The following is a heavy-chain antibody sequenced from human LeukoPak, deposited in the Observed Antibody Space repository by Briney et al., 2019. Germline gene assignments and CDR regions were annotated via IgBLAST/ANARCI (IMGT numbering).Heavy chain of an antibody. CDR2: IKQDGSEI. V-gene: IGHV3-7*04. J-gene: IGHJ4*02. CDR1: GFSFSSFW. D-gene: IGHD2-15*01. Sequence: GESLTLSCAASGFSFSSFWVTWVRQPPGGGLEWVANIKQDGSEIYYVDSLKGRFIISRDNAKNSLYLQMNSVRAEDTAVYYCARSLGYCSGGSCYPFDCWGQGALVTVSS. CDR3: ARSLGYCSGGSCYPFDC.